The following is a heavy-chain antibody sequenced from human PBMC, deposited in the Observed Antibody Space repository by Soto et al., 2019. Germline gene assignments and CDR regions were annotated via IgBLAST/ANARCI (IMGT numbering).Heavy chain of an antibody. Sequence: GGSLRLSCAASGFTFSNAWMNWVRQAPGKGLEWVGRIKSKTDGGTTDYAAPVKGRFTISRDDSKNLLYLQMNSLKTEDTVVYYCTTDFKLGYSSGLIPFDPWGQGTLVTVSS. CDR3: TTDFKLGYSSGLIPFDP. CDR1: GFTFSNAW. V-gene: IGHV3-15*07. D-gene: IGHD6-19*01. CDR2: IKSKTDGGTT. J-gene: IGHJ5*02.